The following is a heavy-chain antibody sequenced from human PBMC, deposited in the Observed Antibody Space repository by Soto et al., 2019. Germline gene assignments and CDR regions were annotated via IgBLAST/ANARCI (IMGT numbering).Heavy chain of an antibody. J-gene: IGHJ4*02. D-gene: IGHD2-15*01. V-gene: IGHV3-74*01. CDR2: INGDGSST. Sequence: GGSLRLSCAASGFTFSNYWMHWVRQAPGKGLVWVSRINGDGSSTNYADSVKGRFTISRDNAKNTLYLQMNSLRAEDTAVYYCARGYCSGGSCYSLPIDYWGQGTLVTVSS. CDR1: GFTFSNYW. CDR3: ARGYCSGGSCYSLPIDY.